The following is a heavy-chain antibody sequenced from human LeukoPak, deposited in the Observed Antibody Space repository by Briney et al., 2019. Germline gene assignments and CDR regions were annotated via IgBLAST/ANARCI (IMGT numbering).Heavy chain of an antibody. V-gene: IGHV4-39*07. CDR1: GGSISSSSYY. CDR3: ARGAHLAYCGGDCYKFEY. Sequence: PSETLSLTCTVSGGSISSSSYYWGWIRRPPGKGLEWIGSIYYSGSTYYNPSLKSRVTISVDTSKNQFSLKLSSVTAADTAVYYCARGAHLAYCGGDCYKFEYWGQGTLVTVSS. J-gene: IGHJ4*02. D-gene: IGHD2-21*02. CDR2: IYYSGST.